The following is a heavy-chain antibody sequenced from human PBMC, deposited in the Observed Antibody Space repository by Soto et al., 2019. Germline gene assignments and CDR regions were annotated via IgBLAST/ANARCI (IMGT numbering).Heavy chain of an antibody. CDR3: ARCKSNYYYGMDV. CDR2: IYYSGIT. J-gene: IGHJ6*02. Sequence: SETLSLTCTVSGGSISSYYWSWIRQPPGKGLEWIGYIYYSGITNYNPSLKSRVTISVDTSKNQFSLKLSSVTAADTAVYYCARCKSNYYYGMDVWCQGTTVTVSS. V-gene: IGHV4-59*01. CDR1: GGSISSYY.